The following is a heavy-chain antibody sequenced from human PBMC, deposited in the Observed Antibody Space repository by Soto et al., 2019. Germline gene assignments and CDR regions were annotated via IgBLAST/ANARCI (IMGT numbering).Heavy chain of an antibody. V-gene: IGHV4-34*01. J-gene: IGHJ1*01. CDR3: ARGRAAMIRTVAKYFQH. Sequence: QVQLQQWGAGLLKPSETLSLTCAVYGGSFSGYYWSWIRQPPGKGLEWIGEINHSGSTNYNPSLKSRATISVDTSKNQFSLRLSSVTAADAAVYYCARGRAAMIRTVAKYFQHWGQGTLVTVSS. CDR1: GGSFSGYY. CDR2: INHSGST. D-gene: IGHD2-2*01.